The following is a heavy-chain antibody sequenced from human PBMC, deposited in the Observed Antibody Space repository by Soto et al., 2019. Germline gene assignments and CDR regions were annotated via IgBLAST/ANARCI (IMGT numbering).Heavy chain of an antibody. Sequence: LRLSCAASGFTFSSHAMSCVRQAPEKGLECVSAISCSGGRTYYADSEKGRFPISRDNSKNPLYLQMNSLRGADTPVYYCAKGVRGNGQVPSFRYVWGKGPKVTVSS. D-gene: IGHD3-10*01. CDR3: AKGVRGNGQVPSFRYV. CDR2: ISCSGGRT. V-gene: IGHV3-23*01. J-gene: IGHJ6*04. CDR1: GFTFSSHA.